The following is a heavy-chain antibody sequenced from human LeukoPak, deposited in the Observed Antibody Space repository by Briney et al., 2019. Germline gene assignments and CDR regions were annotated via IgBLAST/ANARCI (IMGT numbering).Heavy chain of an antibody. J-gene: IGHJ4*02. CDR1: GYTFTNYH. CDR3: ARTTSLTASGYDY. D-gene: IGHD4-17*01. Sequence: ASLKVSCKASGYTFTNYHINWVRQAPGQGLEWMGWINPNTGDRGYAQRFQGRVSITSDTSISTAYMELGSPRSEDTAVYFCARTTSLTASGYDYWGQGTLVTVSS. CDR2: INPNTGDR. V-gene: IGHV1-8*03.